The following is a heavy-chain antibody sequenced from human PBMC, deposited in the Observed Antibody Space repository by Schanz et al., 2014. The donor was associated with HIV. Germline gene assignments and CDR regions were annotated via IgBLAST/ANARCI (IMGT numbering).Heavy chain of an antibody. Sequence: QVQLVQSGAEVKKPGASVRVSCKASGYTFTNYDVNWVRQAAGQGPEWMGWMNPNSGNTAYAQKFQGRVSMTRNTSITTAYLELSGLTSDDTAVYYCARAVLRRIAVTFTLYYFDNWGQGSLVIVSS. CDR1: GYTFTNYD. J-gene: IGHJ4*02. CDR3: ARAVLRRIAVTFTLYYFDN. CDR2: MNPNSGNT. D-gene: IGHD2-21*02. V-gene: IGHV1-8*02.